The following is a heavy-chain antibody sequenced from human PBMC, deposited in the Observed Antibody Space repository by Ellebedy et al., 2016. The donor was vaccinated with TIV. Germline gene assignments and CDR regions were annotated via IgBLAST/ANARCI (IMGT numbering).Heavy chain of an antibody. V-gene: IGHV4-59*01. CDR2: IYYSGST. CDR1: GGSISSYY. Sequence: MPSETLSLTCTVSGGSISSYYWSWIRQPPGKGLEWIGYIYYSGSTNYNPSLKSRVTISVDTSKNQFSLKLSSVTAADTAVYYCASWSSRTPENDYWGQGTLVTVSS. CDR3: ASWSSRTPENDY. J-gene: IGHJ4*02. D-gene: IGHD6-13*01.